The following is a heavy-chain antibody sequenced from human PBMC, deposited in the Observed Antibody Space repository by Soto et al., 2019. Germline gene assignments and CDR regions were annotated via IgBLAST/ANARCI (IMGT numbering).Heavy chain of an antibody. CDR1: GFSISTHA. J-gene: IGHJ4*02. D-gene: IGHD6-19*01. V-gene: IGHV3-23*01. CDR3: ARDSSAWPNYFDS. CDR2: FSGRSGHT. Sequence: AGSLRLSCVASGFSISTHALTWVRQAPGKGLEWVSSFSGRSGHTYYAASVKGRFTISGDSSKNTVILQMNNLRADDTALYYCARDSSAWPNYFDSWGQGIQVTVSS.